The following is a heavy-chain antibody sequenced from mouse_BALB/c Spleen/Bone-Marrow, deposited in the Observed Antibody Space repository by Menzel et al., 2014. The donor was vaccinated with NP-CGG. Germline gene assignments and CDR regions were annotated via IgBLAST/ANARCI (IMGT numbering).Heavy chain of an antibody. CDR3: ARGNYEGAMDY. Sequence: QVQLQQSGAELARPGASVKLSCKASGYTFTSYWMQWVKQRPGQGLEWIGAIYPGDGDTRYTQKFKGKATLTADKSSSTAYMQLSSLASEDSAVYYCARGNYEGAMDYWGQGTAVTVSS. CDR1: GYTFTSYW. V-gene: IGHV1-87*01. J-gene: IGHJ4*01. CDR2: IYPGDGDT. D-gene: IGHD2-4*01.